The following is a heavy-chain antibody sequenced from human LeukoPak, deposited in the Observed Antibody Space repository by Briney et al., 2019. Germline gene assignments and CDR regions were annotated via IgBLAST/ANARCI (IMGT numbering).Heavy chain of an antibody. CDR3: AKEVGATAAFDY. CDR1: GFTFSSYG. D-gene: IGHD1-26*01. Sequence: GGSLRLSCAASGFTFSSYGMHWVRQAPGKGLEWVAVTWYDGSNKYYADSVKGRFTISRDNSKNTLYLQMNSLRAEDTAVYYCAKEVGATAAFDYWGQGTLVTVSS. CDR2: TWYDGSNK. V-gene: IGHV3-33*06. J-gene: IGHJ4*02.